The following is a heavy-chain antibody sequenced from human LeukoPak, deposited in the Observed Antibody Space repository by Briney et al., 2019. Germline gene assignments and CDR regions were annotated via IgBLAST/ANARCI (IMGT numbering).Heavy chain of an antibody. CDR1: GFIFSDHY. V-gene: IGHV3-11*04. Sequence: KPGGSLRLSCAASGFIFSDHYMSWIRQAPGKGLECVSYISGNGDNIRYADSVKGRFIVSRDNAKNSLYLQMNSLRAEDTAVYYCARELAEGFDYWGQGTLVTVSS. J-gene: IGHJ4*02. CDR2: ISGNGDNI. D-gene: IGHD6-25*01. CDR3: ARELAEGFDY.